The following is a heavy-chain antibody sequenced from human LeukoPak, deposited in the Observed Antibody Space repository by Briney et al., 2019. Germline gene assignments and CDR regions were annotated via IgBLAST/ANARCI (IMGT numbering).Heavy chain of an antibody. CDR3: ASFYQAYYSDY. V-gene: IGHV4-39*01. D-gene: IGHD2-21*01. CDR1: GGSISSRSSY. CDR2: IYYSGTT. Sequence: SETLSLTCTVSGGSISSRSSYWGWIRQPPGKGLEWIGTIYYSGTTYYKSSLESRVTISVDTSKNQFSLRVSSVTAADTAVYYCASFYQAYYSDYWGQGTLVTVSS. J-gene: IGHJ4*02.